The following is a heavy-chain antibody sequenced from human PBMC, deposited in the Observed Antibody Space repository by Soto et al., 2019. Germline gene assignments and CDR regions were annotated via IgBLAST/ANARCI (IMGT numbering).Heavy chain of an antibody. CDR2: INDSGST. J-gene: IGHJ4*02. D-gene: IGHD3-3*01. V-gene: IGHV4-34*01. CDR1: GGSLTGYD. Sequence: SETQSLTCAVYGGSLTGYDLSWIRQPPGKGLEWIGEINDSGSTKYNPSLKSRVTISADTSKNQFSLKLSSVTAADTAVYYCASRDYDFWSGSSGDSWGQGTLVTVSS. CDR3: ASRDYDFWSGSSGDS.